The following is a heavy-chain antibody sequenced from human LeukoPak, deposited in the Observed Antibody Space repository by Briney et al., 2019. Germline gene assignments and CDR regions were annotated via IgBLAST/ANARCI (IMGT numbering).Heavy chain of an antibody. D-gene: IGHD3/OR15-3a*01. CDR1: GDTFTGDY. V-gene: IGHV1-2*02. CDR2: INPNSGGT. J-gene: IGHJ5*02. Sequence: SVKLSCKASGDTFTGDYMHWVRKAPGQGLEWMGWINPNSGGTNYAKKFQGRVTMTRDTSISTAYMELSRLRSDDTAVYYCARGIFGPTPPHDAWGQGTLVTVSS. CDR3: ARGIFGPTPPHDA.